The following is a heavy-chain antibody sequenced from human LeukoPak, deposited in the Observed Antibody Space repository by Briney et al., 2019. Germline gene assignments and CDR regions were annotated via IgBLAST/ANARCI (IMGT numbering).Heavy chain of an antibody. D-gene: IGHD5-24*01. Sequence: GSLRLSCAASGFTFSSYGMHWVRQAPGKGLEWVAVIWYDGSNKYYADSVKGRFTISRDNSKNTLYLQMNSLRAEDTAVYYCAKGVATIPTLFDYWGQGTLVTVSS. J-gene: IGHJ4*02. V-gene: IGHV3-33*06. CDR2: IWYDGSNK. CDR1: GFTFSSYG. CDR3: AKGVATIPTLFDY.